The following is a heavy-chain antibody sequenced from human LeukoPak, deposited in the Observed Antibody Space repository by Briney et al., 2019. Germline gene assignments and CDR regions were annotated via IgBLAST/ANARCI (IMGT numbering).Heavy chain of an antibody. D-gene: IGHD3-16*01. V-gene: IGHV3-48*04. CDR2: ISSSSSTI. Sequence: PGGSLRLSCAASGFTFSSYSMNWVRQAPGKGLEWVSYISSSSSTIYYADSVKGRSTISRDNAKNSLYLQMNSLRAEDTAVYYCAEITGPLSYYYMDVWGKGTTVTVSS. J-gene: IGHJ6*03. CDR3: AEITGPLSYYYMDV. CDR1: GFTFSSYS.